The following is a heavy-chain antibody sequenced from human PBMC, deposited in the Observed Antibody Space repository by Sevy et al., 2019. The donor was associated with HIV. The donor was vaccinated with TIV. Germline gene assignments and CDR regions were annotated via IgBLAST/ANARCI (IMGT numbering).Heavy chain of an antibody. Sequence: SETLSLTCTVSGGSISSYYWSWIRQPPGKGLEWIGYFYYSGDTDYNSSLKNRVTISVDKSKNQLSLRLSSVTAADTAVYYCARERYDSNWYGLESGNDALDVWGQRTLVTVS. D-gene: IGHD4-4*01. CDR2: FYYSGDT. CDR1: GGSISSYY. CDR3: ARERYDSNWYGLESGNDALDV. V-gene: IGHV4-59*01. J-gene: IGHJ3*01.